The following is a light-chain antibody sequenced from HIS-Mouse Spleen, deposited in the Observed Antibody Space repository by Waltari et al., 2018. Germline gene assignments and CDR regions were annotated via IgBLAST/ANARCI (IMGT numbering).Light chain of an antibody. CDR2: EGS. CDR3: CSYAGSSTFEV. CDR1: SRDVGLYNL. V-gene: IGLV2-23*03. Sequence: QSALTPPASVSGSPGQSITISCPGTSRDVGLYNLFSWYQQHPGKAPKLMIYEGSKRPSGVSNRFSGSKSGNTASLTISGLQAEDEADYYCCSYAGSSTFEVFGGGTKLTVL. J-gene: IGLJ2*01.